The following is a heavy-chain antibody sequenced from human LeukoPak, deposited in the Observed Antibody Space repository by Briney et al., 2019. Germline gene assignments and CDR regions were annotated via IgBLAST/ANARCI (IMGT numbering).Heavy chain of an antibody. CDR3: ARDGGVAPHNWFDP. D-gene: IGHD2-8*02. Sequence: SETLSLTCTVSGGSISSYYWSWIRQPPGKGLEWIGYIYYSVNTYYSPSLKSRVTISVDTSKNQFSLKPSSVTAADTAVYYCARDGGVAPHNWFDPWGQGTLVTVSS. V-gene: IGHV4-59*12. J-gene: IGHJ5*02. CDR1: GGSISSYY. CDR2: IYYSVNT.